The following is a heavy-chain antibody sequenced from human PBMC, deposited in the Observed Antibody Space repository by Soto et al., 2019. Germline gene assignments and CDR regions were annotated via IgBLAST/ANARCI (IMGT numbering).Heavy chain of an antibody. CDR3: VRVGYAYGNYP. Sequence: QVQLVESGGGLVKPGGSLRLSCAASGFNFSDYYMSWISQAPGKGLEWVSYISPSGGTIYYADSVKCRFTLSRDNAKNSLYLQINSLRADDTAVYHCVRVGYAYGNYPWGQGTLVAFSS. V-gene: IGHV3-11*01. CDR1: GFNFSDYY. D-gene: IGHD3-10*01. J-gene: IGHJ5*02. CDR2: ISPSGGTI.